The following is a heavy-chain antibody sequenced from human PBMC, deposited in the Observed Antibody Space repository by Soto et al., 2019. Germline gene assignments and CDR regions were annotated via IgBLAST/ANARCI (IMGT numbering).Heavy chain of an antibody. CDR2: ISRKSDNI. CDR1: GLTFEDYG. V-gene: IGHV3-9*01. D-gene: IGHD2-15*01. Sequence: GGSLRLSCVASGLTFEDYGMHWVRQAPGKGLEWVSGISRKSDNIEYADSVKGRFTISRDNAKNSLYLQMNSLRPEDTALYYCAKDMPDCSGGTCYSHYYGMDVWGQGTTVTVSS. CDR3: AKDMPDCSGGTCYSHYYGMDV. J-gene: IGHJ6*02.